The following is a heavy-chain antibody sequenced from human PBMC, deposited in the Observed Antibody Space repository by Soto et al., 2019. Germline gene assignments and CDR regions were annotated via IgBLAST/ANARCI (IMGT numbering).Heavy chain of an antibody. D-gene: IGHD6-13*01. Sequence: EVQLVESGGGLVHPGGSLRLSCEASGFSFGSSWMTWVRQAPGIGLEWVANIRQDGSARSYLDSVTGRFPISRDNAKPSLYLQMDSLRAEYTGLYFCARDVSPGSSSLYLDAFDIWGQGTMVTVSS. CDR3: ARDVSPGSSSLYLDAFDI. CDR2: IRQDGSAR. CDR1: GFSFGSSW. J-gene: IGHJ3*02. V-gene: IGHV3-7*05.